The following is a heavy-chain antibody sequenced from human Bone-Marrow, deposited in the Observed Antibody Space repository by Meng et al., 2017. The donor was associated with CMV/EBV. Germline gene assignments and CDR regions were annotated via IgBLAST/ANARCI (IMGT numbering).Heavy chain of an antibody. J-gene: IGHJ3*02. CDR3: ARDLSVVLASDI. D-gene: IGHD2-15*01. V-gene: IGHV3-21*06. CDR1: GFTFSSYS. Sequence: ETLALTCAASGFTFSSYSMSWVRQAPGKGLEWVSSISSSSSYIYYADSVKGRFTISRDNAKNSLYLQMNSLRAEDTAVYYCARDLSVVLASDIWCPGTMVTVSS. CDR2: ISSSSSYI.